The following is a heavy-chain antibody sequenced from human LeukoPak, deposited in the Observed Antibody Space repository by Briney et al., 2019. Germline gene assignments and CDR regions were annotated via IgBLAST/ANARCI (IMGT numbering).Heavy chain of an antibody. CDR2: ISSSSSTI. CDR1: GFTFSTYT. J-gene: IGHJ4*02. Sequence: PGTSLRLSCAASGFTFSTYTMAWVRQAPGKGLEWVSSISSSSSTIYYADSVKGRFTISRDNAKNSLYLQMNSLRAEDTAVYYCARGHLYYDSSGYPDYWGQGTLVTVSS. CDR3: ARGHLYYDSSGYPDY. V-gene: IGHV3-48*04. D-gene: IGHD3-22*01.